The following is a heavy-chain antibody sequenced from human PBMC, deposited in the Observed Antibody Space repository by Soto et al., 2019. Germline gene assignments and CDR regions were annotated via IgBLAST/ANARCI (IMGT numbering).Heavy chain of an antibody. Sequence: VQLVESGGGVVQPGRSLRLSCAASGFTFSSYGMHWVRQAPGKGLEWVAVISYDGSNKYYADSVKGRFTISRDNSKNTLYLQMNSLRAEDTAVYYCAKDKAYDSSGYFDYWGQGTLVTVSS. D-gene: IGHD3-22*01. V-gene: IGHV3-30*18. CDR3: AKDKAYDSSGYFDY. CDR2: ISYDGSNK. J-gene: IGHJ4*02. CDR1: GFTFSSYG.